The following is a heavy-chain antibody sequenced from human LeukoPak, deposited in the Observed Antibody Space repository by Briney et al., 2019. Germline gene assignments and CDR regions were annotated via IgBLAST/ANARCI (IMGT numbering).Heavy chain of an antibody. V-gene: IGHV1-69*13. CDR2: IIPIFGTA. CDR3: ASFSYYDFWSGYSWFXX. Sequence: GASVKVSCKASGGTFSSYAISWVRQVPGQGLEWMGGIIPIFGTANYAQKFQGRVTITADESTSTAYMELSSLRSEDTAVYYCASFSYYDFWSGYSWFXXWGQGTLVTV. J-gene: IGHJ5*02. D-gene: IGHD3-3*01. CDR1: GGTFSSYA.